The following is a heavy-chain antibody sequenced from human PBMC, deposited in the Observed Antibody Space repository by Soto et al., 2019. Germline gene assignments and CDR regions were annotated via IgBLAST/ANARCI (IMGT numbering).Heavy chain of an antibody. J-gene: IGHJ6*03. D-gene: IGHD3-10*01. Sequence: GGSLRLSCAASGFTFSSYTMTWVRQAPGKGLEYVSAISSNGGSTYYANSVKGRFTISRDNSKNTLYLQMGSLRAEDMAVYYCARDGSGSEHYYGSGSYFGGYYYYYMDVWGKGTTVTVSS. CDR1: GFTFSSYT. CDR2: ISSNGGST. CDR3: ARDGSGSEHYYGSGSYFGGYYYYYMDV. V-gene: IGHV3-64*01.